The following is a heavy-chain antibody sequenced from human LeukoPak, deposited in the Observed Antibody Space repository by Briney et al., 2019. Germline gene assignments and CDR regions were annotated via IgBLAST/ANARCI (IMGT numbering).Heavy chain of an antibody. CDR3: ARGYGFFDY. J-gene: IGHJ4*02. V-gene: IGHV4-30-4*01. CDR1: GGSISSGDYY. Sequence: SETPSLTCTVSGGSISSGDYYWSWIRQPPGKGLEWIGYMFYSGSTYYNPSLKSRVTISVDTSKKHFSLKLSSVTAADTAVYSCARGYGFFDYWGQGTLVTVSS. CDR2: MFYSGST. D-gene: IGHD4-17*01.